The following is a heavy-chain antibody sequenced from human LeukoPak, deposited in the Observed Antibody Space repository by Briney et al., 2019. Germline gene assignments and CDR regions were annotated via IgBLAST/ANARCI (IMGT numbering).Heavy chain of an antibody. V-gene: IGHV3-30*04. CDR1: GFTFSSYA. CDR3: VRGETGYDY. CDR2: ISYDGSNK. J-gene: IGHJ4*02. Sequence: GGSLRLSCAASGFTFSSYAMHWVRQAPGKGLEWVAVISYDGSNKYYADSVKGRFTISRDNSKSTLYLQMNSLRVEDTAVYYCVRGETGYDYWGQGTLVTVSS. D-gene: IGHD3-9*01.